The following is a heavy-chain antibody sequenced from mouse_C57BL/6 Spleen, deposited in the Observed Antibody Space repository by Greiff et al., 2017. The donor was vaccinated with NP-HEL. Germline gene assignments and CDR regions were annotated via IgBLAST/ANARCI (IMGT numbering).Heavy chain of an antibody. V-gene: IGHV1-78*01. CDR2: IYPRDGST. CDR3: ARGDYYGSSLDY. CDR1: GYTFTDYT. J-gene: IGHJ2*01. Sequence: VQLQQSDAELVKPGASVKISCKASGYTFTDYTIHWMKQRPEQGLEWIGYIYPRDGSTKYNEKFKGKATLTVDKSSSTAYMQLNSLTSEDSAVYFCARGDYYGSSLDYWGQGTTLTVSS. D-gene: IGHD1-1*01.